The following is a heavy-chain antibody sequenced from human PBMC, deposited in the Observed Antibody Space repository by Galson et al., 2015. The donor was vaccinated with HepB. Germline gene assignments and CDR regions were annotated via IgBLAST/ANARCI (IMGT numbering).Heavy chain of an antibody. D-gene: IGHD3-10*01. CDR3: ARDALRIGITMVHRWFDP. J-gene: IGHJ5*02. CDR2: ISSSSSYI. CDR1: GFTFSSYS. V-gene: IGHV3-21*01. Sequence: SLRLSCAASGFTFSSYSMNWVRQAPGKGLEWVSSISSSSSYIYYADSVKGRFTISRDNAKNSLYLQMNSLRAEDTAVYYCARDALRIGITMVHRWFDPWGQGTLVTVSS.